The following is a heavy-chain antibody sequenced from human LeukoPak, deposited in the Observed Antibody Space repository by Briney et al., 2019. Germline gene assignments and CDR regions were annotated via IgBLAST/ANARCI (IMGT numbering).Heavy chain of an antibody. D-gene: IGHD3-10*01. CDR3: VRGGSTMVRGVHDY. J-gene: IGHJ4*02. CDR1: GFTFSTYE. V-gene: IGHV3-48*02. Sequence: PGGSLRLSCAASGFTFSTYEMSWVRQAPGKGLEWVSYISSSSSLIHYADSVKGRFTISRDNAKNSLYLQMNSLRDEDTAVFYCVRGGSTMVRGVHDYWGQGSLVTVSS. CDR2: ISSSSSLI.